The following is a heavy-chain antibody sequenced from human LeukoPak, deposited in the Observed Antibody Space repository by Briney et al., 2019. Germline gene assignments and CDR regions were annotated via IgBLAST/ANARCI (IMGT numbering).Heavy chain of an antibody. CDR3: ARGPGPDILTGYPY. V-gene: IGHV3-48*01. CDR2: ISSSSSTI. CDR1: GFTFSSYS. Sequence: GGSLRLSCAASGFTFSSYSMNWVRQAPGKGLEWVSYISSSSSTIYYADSVKGRFTISRDNAKNSLYLQMNSLRAEDTAVYYCARGPGPDILTGYPYWGQGTLVTVSS. J-gene: IGHJ4*02. D-gene: IGHD3-9*01.